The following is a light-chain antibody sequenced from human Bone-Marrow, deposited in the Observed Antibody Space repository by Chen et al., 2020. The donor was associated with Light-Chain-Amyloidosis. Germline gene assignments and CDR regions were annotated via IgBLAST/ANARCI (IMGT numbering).Light chain of an antibody. CDR2: WAS. V-gene: IGKV4-1*01. Sequence: DIVMTQSPDSLAVSLGERATINCKSSQSILYSSNNRNYLAWYQQKPGQPPKLLIYWASTRESGVPDRFSGSGSGTDFTLTISSLQAEDVAVYYCQHYYNIPYTFGQGTKLELK. CDR3: QHYYNIPYT. CDR1: QSILYSSNNRNY. J-gene: IGKJ2*01.